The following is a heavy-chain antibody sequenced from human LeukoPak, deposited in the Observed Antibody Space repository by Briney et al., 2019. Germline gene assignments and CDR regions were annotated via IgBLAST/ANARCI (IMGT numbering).Heavy chain of an antibody. Sequence: GGSLRLSCAASGFTFSSYNMNWVRQAPGKGLEWVSYIDSSSGTIYYADSVKGRFTISRDNAKNSLYLQMNSLRAEDTAVYYCAREHCSSTSCYVSSFDYWGQGTLVTVSS. V-gene: IGHV3-48*01. CDR3: AREHCSSTSCYVSSFDY. CDR2: IDSSSGTI. D-gene: IGHD2-2*01. CDR1: GFTFSSYN. J-gene: IGHJ4*02.